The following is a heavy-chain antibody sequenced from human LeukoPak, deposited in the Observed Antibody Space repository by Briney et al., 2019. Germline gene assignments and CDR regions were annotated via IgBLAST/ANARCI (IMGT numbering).Heavy chain of an antibody. Sequence: GSSVKVSCKASGGTFSSYAISWVRQALGQGLEWMGRIIPILGIANYAQKFQGRVTITADKSTSTAYMELSSLRSEDTAVYYCAPDYYDSSGYWTHDYWGQGTLVTVSS. V-gene: IGHV1-69*04. CDR3: APDYYDSSGYWTHDY. D-gene: IGHD3-22*01. CDR2: IIPILGIA. J-gene: IGHJ4*02. CDR1: GGTFSSYA.